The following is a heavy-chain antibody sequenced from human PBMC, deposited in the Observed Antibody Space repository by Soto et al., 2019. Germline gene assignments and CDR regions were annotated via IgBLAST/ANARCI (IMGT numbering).Heavy chain of an antibody. CDR2: ISAGGSDI. J-gene: IGHJ4*01. Sequence: QVQLVESGGGLVKPGGSLRLSCASSGFTFSDYYMSWIRQAPGKGLEWVAYISAGGSDIYYGDSVKGRFTVSRDNTKKSLYLQMSNLRADDTAIHYCASLPQGYYDRSGRLVDYWGHGTLVTVSS. CDR1: GFTFSDYY. V-gene: IGHV3-11*01. D-gene: IGHD3-22*01. CDR3: ASLPQGYYDRSGRLVDY.